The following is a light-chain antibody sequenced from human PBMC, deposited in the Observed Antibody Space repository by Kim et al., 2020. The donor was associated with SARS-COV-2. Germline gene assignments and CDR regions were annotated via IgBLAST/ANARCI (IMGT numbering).Light chain of an antibody. J-gene: IGLJ2*01. Sequence: GPSISISCTGTSSDVGGYNYVSWYQQHTGTAPKVMIYDVSNRPSGVSNRFSGSKSGNTASLTISGLQAEDEADYYCTSYTSSSPRVFGGGTKLTVL. V-gene: IGLV2-14*03. CDR1: SSDVGGYNY. CDR3: TSYTSSSPRV. CDR2: DVS.